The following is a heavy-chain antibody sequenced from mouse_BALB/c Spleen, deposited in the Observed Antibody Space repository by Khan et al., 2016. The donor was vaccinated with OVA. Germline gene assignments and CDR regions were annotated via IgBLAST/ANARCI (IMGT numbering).Heavy chain of an antibody. V-gene: IGHV5-6*02. CDR3: ARRAYYYDSEGFAY. Sequence: EVKLVESGGDLVKPGGSLKLSCAASGFTFSTYGMSWVRQTPDNRLEWVATVSTGGSYTYYPDSVKGRFTISRDNAKNTLYLQMSSLKYEDTAMFYCARRAYYYDSEGFAYWGQGTLVTVSA. J-gene: IGHJ3*01. D-gene: IGHD1-1*01. CDR2: VSTGGSYT. CDR1: GFTFSTYG.